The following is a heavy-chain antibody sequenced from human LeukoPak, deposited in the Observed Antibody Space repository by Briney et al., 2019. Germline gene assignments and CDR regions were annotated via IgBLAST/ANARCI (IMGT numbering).Heavy chain of an antibody. CDR3: ARVGSIFGAVIDY. Sequence: GGSLRLSCAASGFTFSSHWMSWVRQAPGKGLEWVANIKQDGSEKYYVDSVKGRFTISRDNAKNSLYLQMNSLRAEDTAVYYCARVGSIFGAVIDYWGQGTLVTVSS. CDR2: IKQDGSEK. J-gene: IGHJ4*02. V-gene: IGHV3-7*03. D-gene: IGHD3-3*01. CDR1: GFTFSSHW.